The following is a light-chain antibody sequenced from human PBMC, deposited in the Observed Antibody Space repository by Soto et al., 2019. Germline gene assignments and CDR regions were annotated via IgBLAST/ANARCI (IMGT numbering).Light chain of an antibody. CDR3: QQLNSYVT. CDR1: QTISSW. J-gene: IGKJ5*01. V-gene: IGKV1-5*01. CDR2: DVS. Sequence: DIQSTQSPSTLSGSVVGMVTITCWASQTISSWLAWYQQKPGKAPTLLIYDVSRLESGAPSRFSGSGSGTDFTLTISSLQPEDFATYYCQQLNSYVTFGQGTRLEIK.